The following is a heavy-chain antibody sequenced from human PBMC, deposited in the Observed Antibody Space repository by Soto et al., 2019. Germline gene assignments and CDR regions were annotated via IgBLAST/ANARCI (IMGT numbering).Heavy chain of an antibody. D-gene: IGHD6-19*01. CDR1: GFTFNNYA. J-gene: IGHJ6*03. CDR3: AKGALGYSSGWDYYYYMDV. Sequence: VQVLESGGGLVQPGGSLRLSCAASGFTFNNYAMYWVRQAPGKGLEWVSGISGSGGNTYYADSVKGRLTISRDNSKNTLYLQMNSLRAEDTAVYYCAKGALGYSSGWDYYYYMDVWGKGTTVTVSS. CDR2: ISGSGGNT. V-gene: IGHV3-23*01.